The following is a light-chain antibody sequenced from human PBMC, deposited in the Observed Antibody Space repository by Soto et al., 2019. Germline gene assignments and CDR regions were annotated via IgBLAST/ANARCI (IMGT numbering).Light chain of an antibody. CDR1: QSISNW. J-gene: IGKJ2*01. CDR2: DAS. Sequence: DIRMTQSPSTLSASIGDRVTITCRASQSISNWVAWYQQKPGEAPKVVIYDASTLAGGVPSRFSGSASGTEYTLTISSLQPDDFATYYCQHYNGYFGQGTKVDIK. CDR3: QHYNGY. V-gene: IGKV1-5*01.